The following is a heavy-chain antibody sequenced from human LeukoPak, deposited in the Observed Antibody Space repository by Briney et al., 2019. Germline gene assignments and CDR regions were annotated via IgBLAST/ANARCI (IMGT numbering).Heavy chain of an antibody. CDR3: ARDYADYVGYFFFDY. CDR1: GFTFSRNA. V-gene: IGHV3-23*01. D-gene: IGHD4-17*01. Sequence: GGSLRLSCAASGFTFSRNAMNCVRQAPGQGLEWVSGISGSGDNTYYADSVRGRFTISRDNSKNTLYLQMNSLRAEDTAVYYCARDYADYVGYFFFDYWGQGTLVTVSS. J-gene: IGHJ4*02. CDR2: ISGSGDNT.